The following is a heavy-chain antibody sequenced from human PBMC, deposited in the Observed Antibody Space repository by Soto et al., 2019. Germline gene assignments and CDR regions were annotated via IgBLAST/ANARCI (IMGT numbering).Heavy chain of an antibody. J-gene: IGHJ4*02. V-gene: IGHV6-1*01. Sequence: SQTLSLTCAISGDSVSSYSSTWNWIRQSPLRGLEWLGRKYYRSKRYNDYAVSVKSRITINPDTSNNQLSLQLNSVTPDDTAVYYCVRDHQWAFDYWGQGILVTVSS. D-gene: IGHD2-8*01. CDR2: KYYRSKRYN. CDR3: VRDHQWAFDY. CDR1: GDSVSSYSST.